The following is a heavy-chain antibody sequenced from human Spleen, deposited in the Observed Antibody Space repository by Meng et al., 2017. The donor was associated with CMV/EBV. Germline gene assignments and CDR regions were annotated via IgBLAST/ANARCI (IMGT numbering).Heavy chain of an antibody. J-gene: IGHJ4*02. CDR1: GGSFSGYY. D-gene: IGHD6-13*01. Sequence: CAGYGGSFSGYYCSWIRQPPGKGLEWIGEISHSGSTKYNPSLKSRVTISLDTSKNQFSLKVNSVTAADTAVYYCARAVGIAAVYFDYWGQGTLVTVSS. V-gene: IGHV4-34*01. CDR3: ARAVGIAAVYFDY. CDR2: ISHSGST.